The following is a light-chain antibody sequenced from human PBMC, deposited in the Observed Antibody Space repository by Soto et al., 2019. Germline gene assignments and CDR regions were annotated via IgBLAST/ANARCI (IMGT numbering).Light chain of an antibody. V-gene: IGKV1-5*01. Sequence: ASVGDRVTITCRASQSISSWLAWYQQKPGKAPKLLIYDASSLESGVPSRFSGSGSGTEFTLTISSLQPDDFATYYCQQYNSYSYTFGGGTKVDI. CDR1: QSISSW. J-gene: IGKJ4*01. CDR3: QQYNSYSYT. CDR2: DAS.